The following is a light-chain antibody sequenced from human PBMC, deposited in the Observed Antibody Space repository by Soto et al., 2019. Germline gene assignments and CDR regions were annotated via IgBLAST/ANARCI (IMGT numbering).Light chain of an antibody. J-gene: IGKJ1*01. V-gene: IGKV1-5*03. CDR2: KAS. CDR3: QHYNSYSEA. Sequence: IHMTQSPSPLSGSVGDRVTITCRASQTISSWLAWYQQKPGKAPKLLIYKASTLKSGVPSRFSGSGSGTEFTLTISSLQPDDFATYYCQHYNSYSEAFGQGTEVDI. CDR1: QTISSW.